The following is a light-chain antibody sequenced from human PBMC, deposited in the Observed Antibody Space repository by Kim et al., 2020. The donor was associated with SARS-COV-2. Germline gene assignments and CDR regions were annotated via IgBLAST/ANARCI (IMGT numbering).Light chain of an antibody. CDR1: KLGDKY. CDR3: QTWDSSTAI. J-gene: IGLJ2*01. CDR2: QDA. V-gene: IGLV3-1*01. Sequence: SYELTQPPSLSVSPGQTAIITCSGDKLGDKYAFWYQQKPGQSPMVVIYQDAKRPSGIHERFSGSSSGNTATLTISGTQPMDEADYYCQTWDSSTAIFGGG.